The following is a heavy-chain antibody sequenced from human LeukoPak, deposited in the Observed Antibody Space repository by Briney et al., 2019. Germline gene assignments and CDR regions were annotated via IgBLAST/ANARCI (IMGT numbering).Heavy chain of an antibody. D-gene: IGHD5-18*01. J-gene: IGHJ4*02. V-gene: IGHV3-23*01. CDR1: GFTFRSHD. CDR3: AKGVISYSLIDC. CDR2: LSASGGST. Sequence: GGSLRLSCAPSGFTFRSHDIRRVRPAPGKGLEWVSHLSASGGSTYYADSVKGRFTISRDNSKNTLYLQMNSLRAGDTAVYYCAKGVISYSLIDCWGQGTLVTVSS.